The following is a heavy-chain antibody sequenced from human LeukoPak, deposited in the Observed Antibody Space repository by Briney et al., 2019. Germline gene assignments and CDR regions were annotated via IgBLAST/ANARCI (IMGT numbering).Heavy chain of an antibody. J-gene: IGHJ4*02. CDR2: ISYDGSNK. V-gene: IGHV3-30*04. CDR3: ARRGGGSYYGYFDY. D-gene: IGHD1-26*01. CDR1: GFTFSSYA. Sequence: PGGSLRLSCAASGFTFSSYAMHWVRQAPGKGLEWVAVISYDGSNKYYADSVKGRFTISRDNSKNTLYLQMNSLRAEDTAVYYCARRGGGSYYGYFDYWGQGTLVTVSS.